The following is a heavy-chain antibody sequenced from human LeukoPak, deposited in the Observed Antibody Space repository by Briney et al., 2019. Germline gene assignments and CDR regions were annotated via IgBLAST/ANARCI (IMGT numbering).Heavy chain of an antibody. CDR2: VSGNGAGT. J-gene: IGHJ4*02. V-gene: IGHV3-23*01. D-gene: IGHD6-13*01. Sequence: GGSLRLSCAASRFTFSSYAMSWVRQAPGKGLEWVSGVSGNGAGTYYADSVKGRFTISRDNSKNMLYLQMNSLRAEDTAVYYCAKTLWYSSGWSIDYWGQGTLVTVSS. CDR1: RFTFSSYA. CDR3: AKTLWYSSGWSIDY.